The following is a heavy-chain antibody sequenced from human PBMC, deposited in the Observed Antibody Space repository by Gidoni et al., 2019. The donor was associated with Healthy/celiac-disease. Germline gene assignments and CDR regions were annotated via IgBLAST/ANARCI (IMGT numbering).Heavy chain of an antibody. D-gene: IGHD2-2*01. Sequence: EVQLVESGGGLVQPGGSLRLSCAASGFTFSSYWMHWVRQAPGKGLVWVSRINSDGSSTSYADSVKGRFTISRDNAKNTLYLQMNSLRAEDTAVYYCARASGYCSSTSCYLFDYWGQGTLVTVSS. J-gene: IGHJ4*02. V-gene: IGHV3-74*01. CDR3: ARASGYCSSTSCYLFDY. CDR2: INSDGSST. CDR1: GFTFSSYW.